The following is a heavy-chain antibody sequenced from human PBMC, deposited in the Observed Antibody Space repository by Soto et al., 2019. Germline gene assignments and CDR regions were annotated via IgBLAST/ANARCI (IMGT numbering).Heavy chain of an antibody. CDR2: IYYSGST. Sequence: SETLSLTCTVSGGSISHYYGSWIRQPPGKGLEWIGQIYYSGSTDYNPSLKSRGTISVDTSKAQISLKLTSVTAADTAVYYCARQTSTTGYYYMAVWGKGTTVTVSS. V-gene: IGHV4-59*08. CDR3: ARQTSTTGYYYMAV. D-gene: IGHD1-1*01. CDR1: GGSISHYY. J-gene: IGHJ6*03.